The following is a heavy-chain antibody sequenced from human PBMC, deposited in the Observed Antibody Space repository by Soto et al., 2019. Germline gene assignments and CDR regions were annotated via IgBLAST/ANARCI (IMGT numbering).Heavy chain of an antibody. D-gene: IGHD6-13*01. CDR1: GGSISSYY. CDR2: IYYSGST. CDR3: ARDSLRAAAGKGTNWFDP. V-gene: IGHV4-59*01. J-gene: IGHJ5*02. Sequence: PSETLSLTCTVSGGSISSYYWSWIRQPPGKGLEWIGYIYYSGSTNYNPSLKSRVTISVDTSKNQFSLKLSSVTAADTAVYYCARDSLRAAAGKGTNWFDPWGQGTLVTVSS.